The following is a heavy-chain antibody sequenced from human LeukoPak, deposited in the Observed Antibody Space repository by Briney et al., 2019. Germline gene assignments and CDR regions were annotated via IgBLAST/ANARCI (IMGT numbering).Heavy chain of an antibody. CDR1: GYSFTSYW. D-gene: IGHD3-22*01. CDR3: ARLSSIDSSGYYYY. J-gene: IGHJ4*02. V-gene: IGHV5-51*01. Sequence: GESLKISCKGFGYSFTSYWIGWVRQMPGNGLEWMGIIYPGDSDTRYSPSFEGQVTISADKSISIAYLQWSSLKASDTAMYYCARLSSIDSSGYYYYWGQGTLVTVSS. CDR2: IYPGDSDT.